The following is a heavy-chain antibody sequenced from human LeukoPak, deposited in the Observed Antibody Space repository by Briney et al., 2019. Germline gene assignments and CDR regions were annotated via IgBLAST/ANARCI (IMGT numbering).Heavy chain of an antibody. Sequence: ASVKVSCKASGFTFTTSAVQWVRKARRQRLEWIGSIVVGSGNTTYAQKFLKRVIITRDMSTSTGYMELSSVRSEDTAVYYCAAGGPADYRSIYDYGMDFWGRGTTVTVSS. CDR2: IVVGSGNT. CDR3: AAGGPADYRSIYDYGMDF. J-gene: IGHJ6*04. D-gene: IGHD4-11*01. CDR1: GFTFTTSA. V-gene: IGHV1-58*01.